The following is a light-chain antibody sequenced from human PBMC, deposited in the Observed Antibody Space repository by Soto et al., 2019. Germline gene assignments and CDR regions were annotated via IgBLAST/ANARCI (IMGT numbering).Light chain of an antibody. CDR1: QSISSY. V-gene: IGKV1-9*01. CDR2: TAS. J-gene: IGKJ1*01. Sequence: DMQMTESPSSLSSSSGDRVSINCRSSQSISSYLNWYQQQPGNAPKLLISTASLLQSGVPSRFSGSGSGTEFTLTISSLQPDDFATYYCKQYDDYWTFGQG. CDR3: KQYDDYWT.